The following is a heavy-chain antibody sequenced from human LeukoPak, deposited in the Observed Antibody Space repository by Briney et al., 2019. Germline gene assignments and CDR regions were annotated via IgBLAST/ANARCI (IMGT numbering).Heavy chain of an antibody. Sequence: PGGSLRLSCSASGFTFSSYSMNWVRQAPGEGLGWVSSISSSSSYIYYADSVKGRFTISRDDSKNTLYLQMNSLRAEDTAVYYCAKGSGSYGQDLYSWGQGTLVTVAS. V-gene: IGHV3-21*04. J-gene: IGHJ4*02. CDR3: AKGSGSYGQDLYS. CDR1: GFTFSSYS. D-gene: IGHD3-3*01. CDR2: ISSSSSYI.